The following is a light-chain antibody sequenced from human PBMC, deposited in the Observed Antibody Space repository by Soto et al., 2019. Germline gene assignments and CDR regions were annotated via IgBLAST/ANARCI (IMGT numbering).Light chain of an antibody. CDR2: EAS. CDR3: QQRSNWPPT. Sequence: ETVLTQSPATLSLSPGDRATLSCRASRIISNYLGWYQQKPGQPPRLLIYEASNRATGIPARFSGSGSGTDFTLTISSLEPEDFAVYYCQQRSNWPPTFGQGTKVDIK. CDR1: RIISNY. V-gene: IGKV3-11*01. J-gene: IGKJ1*01.